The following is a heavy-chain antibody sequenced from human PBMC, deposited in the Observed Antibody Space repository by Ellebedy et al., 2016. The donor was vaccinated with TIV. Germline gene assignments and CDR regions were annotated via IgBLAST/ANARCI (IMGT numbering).Heavy chain of an antibody. D-gene: IGHD6-13*01. V-gene: IGHV1-2*02. J-gene: IGHJ6*02. CDR1: GYTFTSYD. CDR2: INPNSGGT. CDR3: ARVAAAGQPNGYYYGMDV. Sequence: AASVKVSCKASGYTFTSYDINWVRQATGQGLEWMGWINPNSGGTNYAQKFQGRVTMTRDTSISTAYMELSRLRSDDTAVYYCARVAAAGQPNGYYYGMDVWGQGTTVTVSS.